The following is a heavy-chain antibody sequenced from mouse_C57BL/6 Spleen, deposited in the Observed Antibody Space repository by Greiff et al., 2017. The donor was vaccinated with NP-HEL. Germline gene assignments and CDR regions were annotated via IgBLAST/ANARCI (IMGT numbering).Heavy chain of an antibody. J-gene: IGHJ3*01. D-gene: IGHD2-4*01. CDR3: ARQGYDYDEGFAY. Sequence: EVKVVESGGDLVKPGGSLKLSCAASGFTFSSYGMSWVRQTPDKRLEWVATISSGGSYTYYPDSVKGRFTISRDNAKNTLYLQMSSLKSEDTAMYYCARQGYDYDEGFAYWGQGTLVTVSA. CDR2: ISSGGSYT. CDR1: GFTFSSYG. V-gene: IGHV5-6*01.